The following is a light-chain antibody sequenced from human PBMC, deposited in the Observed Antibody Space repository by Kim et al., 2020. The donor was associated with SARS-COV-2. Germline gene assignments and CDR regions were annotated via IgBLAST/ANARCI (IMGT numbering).Light chain of an antibody. Sequence: SVSPRQTGRITCSGHVLAKQYARWLQQKPGQAPVMVIYKDSERPSGIPERFSGSSSGTTVTLTISGAQVEDEADYYCYSAADNNWVFGGGTKLTVL. J-gene: IGLJ3*02. CDR2: KDS. CDR1: VLAKQY. V-gene: IGLV3-27*01. CDR3: YSAADNNWV.